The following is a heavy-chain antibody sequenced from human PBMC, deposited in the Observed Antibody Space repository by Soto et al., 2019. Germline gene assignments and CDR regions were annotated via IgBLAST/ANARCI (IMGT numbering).Heavy chain of an antibody. CDR1: GHNLGGFW. D-gene: IGHD2-15*01. Sequence: PGESLRLSCAAAGHNLGGFWTHWVRHVPGKGPVWVSPINADGSDTKYADSVKGRFTISRDNAKNTLYLQMNSLRPEDTAVYHCARVQGGSGGKGDPLDLWGQGTLVTVSS. CDR2: INADGSDT. CDR3: ARVQGGSGGKGDPLDL. V-gene: IGHV3-74*01. J-gene: IGHJ5*02.